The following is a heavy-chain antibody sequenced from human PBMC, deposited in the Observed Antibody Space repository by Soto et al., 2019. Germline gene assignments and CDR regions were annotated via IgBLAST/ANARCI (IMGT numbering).Heavy chain of an antibody. Sequence: ASVKVSCKASGYTFTSYYMHWVRQAPGQGLEWMGIINPSGGSTSYAQKFQGRVTMTRDTSTSTVYMELSSLRSEDTAVYYCARDEISNYDYVWGSYRTIDYWGQGTPVTVSS. J-gene: IGHJ4*02. V-gene: IGHV1-46*01. CDR2: INPSGGST. D-gene: IGHD3-16*02. CDR3: ARDEISNYDYVWGSYRTIDY. CDR1: GYTFTSYY.